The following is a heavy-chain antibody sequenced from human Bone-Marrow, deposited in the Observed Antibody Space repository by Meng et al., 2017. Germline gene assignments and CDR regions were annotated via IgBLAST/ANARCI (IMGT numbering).Heavy chain of an antibody. Sequence: SVKVSCKASGYTFTSYYMHWVRQAPGQGLEWMGIINPSGGSTSYAQKFQGRVTMTWDTSTSTVYMELSSLRSEDKAVDYYAGEMAASGPFDYWGQGTLVTVSS. CDR3: AGEMAASGPFDY. D-gene: IGHD5-24*01. CDR1: GYTFTSYY. V-gene: IGHV1-46*01. CDR2: INPSGGST. J-gene: IGHJ4*02.